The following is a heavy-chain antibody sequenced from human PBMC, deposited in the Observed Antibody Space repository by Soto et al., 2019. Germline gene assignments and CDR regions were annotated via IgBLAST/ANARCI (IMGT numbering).Heavy chain of an antibody. CDR1: GYTFTSYG. V-gene: IGHV1-18*04. CDR3: ARDLLGVNIGYSYGGY. CDR2: ISAYNCNT. J-gene: IGHJ4*02. D-gene: IGHD5-18*01. Sequence: QVQLVQSGAEVKKPGASVKVSCKASGYTFTSYGISWVRQAPGQGLEWMGWISAYNCNTNYAQKLPGRVTMTTGTSTSEAYMELRSLRSDDTAVYYCARDLLGVNIGYSYGGYWGQGTLVTVSS.